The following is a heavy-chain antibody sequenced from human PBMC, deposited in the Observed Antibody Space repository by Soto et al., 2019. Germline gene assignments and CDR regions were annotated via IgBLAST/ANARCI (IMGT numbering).Heavy chain of an antibody. V-gene: IGHV3-30*02. CDR3: GRDWDVHTGFGKDY. Sequence: GGSLRLSCAASGFTFSSYGMHWVRQAPGKGLEWVAFIWHDGGNKFYAESVKGRFTISRDNSKNTLYLQMTSLSAEDTAMYYLGRDWDVHTGFGKDYWGQGTLVTVSS. CDR2: IWHDGGNK. J-gene: IGHJ4*02. CDR1: GFTFSSYG. D-gene: IGHD3-10*02.